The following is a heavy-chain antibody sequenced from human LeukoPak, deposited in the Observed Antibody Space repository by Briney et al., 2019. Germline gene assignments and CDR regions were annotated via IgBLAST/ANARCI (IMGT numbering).Heavy chain of an antibody. CDR2: IYYSGST. J-gene: IGHJ4*02. CDR1: GGSISSGGYY. D-gene: IGHD1-26*01. V-gene: IGHV4-31*03. Sequence: PSETLSLTCTVSGGSISSGGYYWSWIRQHPGKGLEWIGYIYYSGSTYYNPSLKSRVTISVDTSKDQFSLKLSPVTAADTAVYYCARVASSGRLYYFDYWGQGTLVTVSS. CDR3: ARVASSGRLYYFDY.